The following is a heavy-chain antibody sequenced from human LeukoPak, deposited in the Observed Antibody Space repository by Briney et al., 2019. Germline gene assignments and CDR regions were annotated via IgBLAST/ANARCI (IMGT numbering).Heavy chain of an antibody. V-gene: IGHV3-48*03. J-gene: IGHJ4*02. CDR2: ISSSGSTI. Sequence: GGSLRLSCAASGFTFSSYEMNWVRQAPGKGLEWVSYISSSGSTIYYADSVKGRFTISRDNAKNSLYLQMNSLRAEDTAVYYCARSRYYYFDYWGQGTLVTVSS. D-gene: IGHD1-14*01. CDR3: ARSRYYYFDY. CDR1: GFTFSSYE.